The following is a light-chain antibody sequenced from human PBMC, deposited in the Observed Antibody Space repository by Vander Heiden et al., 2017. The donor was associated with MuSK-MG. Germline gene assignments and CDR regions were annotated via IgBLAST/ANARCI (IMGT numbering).Light chain of an antibody. CDR1: QSVSSY. V-gene: IGKV3-11*01. J-gene: IGKJ2*01. Sequence: EIVLTQSPATLSLSPGERATLSCRASQSVSSYLAWYQHKPGQAPRLLIYDASNRATVIQARFSGSGYGTDFTLTISSREPEDFAVYYCQERSKGHPLYTFGQGTKLEIK. CDR2: DAS. CDR3: QERSKGHPLYT.